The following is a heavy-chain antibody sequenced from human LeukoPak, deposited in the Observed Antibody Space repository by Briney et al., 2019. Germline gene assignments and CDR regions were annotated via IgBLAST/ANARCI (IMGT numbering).Heavy chain of an antibody. J-gene: IGHJ5*02. CDR1: GYTFTSYG. V-gene: IGHV1-18*01. Sequence: ASAKVSCKASGYTFTSYGISWVRQAPGQGLEWMGWISAYNGNTNYAQKLQGRVTMTTDTSTSTAYMELRSLRSDDTAVYYCARDPMRIVGGRVVDNWFDPWGQGTLVTVSS. CDR2: ISAYNGNT. D-gene: IGHD1-26*01. CDR3: ARDPMRIVGGRVVDNWFDP.